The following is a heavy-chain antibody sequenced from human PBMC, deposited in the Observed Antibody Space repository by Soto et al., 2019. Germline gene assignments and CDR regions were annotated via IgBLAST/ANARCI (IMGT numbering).Heavy chain of an antibody. J-gene: IGHJ4*02. CDR2: IKSKTDGGTT. Sequence: GESLKISCAASGFTFSNAWMSWVRQAPGKGLEWVGRIKSKTDGGTTDYAAPVKGRFTISRDDSKNTLYLQMNSLKTEDTAVYYCTTEMPHYDILTGYPDPGIDYWGQGTLVTVSS. CDR1: GFTFSNAW. D-gene: IGHD3-9*01. CDR3: TTEMPHYDILTGYPDPGIDY. V-gene: IGHV3-15*01.